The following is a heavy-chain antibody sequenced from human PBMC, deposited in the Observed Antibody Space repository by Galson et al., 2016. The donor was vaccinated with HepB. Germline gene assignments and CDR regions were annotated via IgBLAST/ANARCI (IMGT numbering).Heavy chain of an antibody. J-gene: IGHJ5*02. CDR1: GGFISSGAYS. Sequence: TLSLTCAVSGGFISSGAYSWNWIRQPPGKGLEWIGYIYHSGDTYYNPSLKSRVAISVDKSKNQLSLKLNSLTAADTAVYYCASLSPAIAAATWGQGTLVTVSS. CDR3: ASLSPAIAAAT. V-gene: IGHV4-30-2*01. D-gene: IGHD6-13*01. CDR2: IYHSGDT.